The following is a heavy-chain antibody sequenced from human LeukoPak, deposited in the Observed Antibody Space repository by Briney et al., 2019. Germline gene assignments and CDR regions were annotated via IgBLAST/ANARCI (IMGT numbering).Heavy chain of an antibody. CDR1: GVTFSNNA. D-gene: IGHD3-22*01. J-gene: IGHJ3*02. Sequence: ASVKVSCKASGVTFSNNAINWVRQAPGQGLEWIGWVIPIFHRTNYAQKFQGRVTVTTDELTSTAYMELSSLRSEDTAVYYCARDIPGSSGYFNDAFDIWGQGTMVIVSS. CDR2: VIPIFHRT. V-gene: IGHV1-69*05. CDR3: ARDIPGSSGYFNDAFDI.